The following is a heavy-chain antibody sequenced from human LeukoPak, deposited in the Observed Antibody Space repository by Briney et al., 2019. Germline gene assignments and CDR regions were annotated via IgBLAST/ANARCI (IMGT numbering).Heavy chain of an antibody. Sequence: PSETLSLTCTVSSDSINSGNYYWNWIRQPAGKGLEWIGRIYSSGSTNYNPSLKSRVTISVDTSKNQFSLKLSSVTAADTAVYYCARDRTYYYDSSGPYGHYWGQGTLVTVSS. V-gene: IGHV4-61*02. CDR1: SDSINSGNYY. CDR2: IYSSGST. D-gene: IGHD3-22*01. CDR3: ARDRTYYYDSSGPYGHY. J-gene: IGHJ4*02.